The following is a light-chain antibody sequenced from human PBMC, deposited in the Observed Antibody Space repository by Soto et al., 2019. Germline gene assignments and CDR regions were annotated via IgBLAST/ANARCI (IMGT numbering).Light chain of an antibody. CDR1: QSVTSNY. CDR2: GAS. J-gene: IGKJ1*01. V-gene: IGKV3-20*01. Sequence: IVLTQSPGTLSLSPGERATLSCRASQSVTSNYLAWYQQKPGQAPWLLIFGASIRATGLPDRFSGSGSGTDFTLTISRLEPEDFAVYYCQQYGSSPGTFGQGTKV. CDR3: QQYGSSPGT.